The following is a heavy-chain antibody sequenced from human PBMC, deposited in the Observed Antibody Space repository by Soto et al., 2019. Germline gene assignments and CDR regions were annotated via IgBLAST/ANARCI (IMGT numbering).Heavy chain of an antibody. V-gene: IGHV3-73*01. Sequence: EVQLVESGGGLVQPGGSLKLSCAASGLTFSGSAMHWVRQASGKGLEWVGRIRSKANSYATAYAASVKGRFTISRDDSKNTAHLQMNSLKTEDTAVYYCTRPLGDYGGNSVDCWGQGTLVTVSS. D-gene: IGHD4-17*01. CDR1: GLTFSGSA. CDR3: TRPLGDYGGNSVDC. CDR2: IRSKANSYAT. J-gene: IGHJ4*02.